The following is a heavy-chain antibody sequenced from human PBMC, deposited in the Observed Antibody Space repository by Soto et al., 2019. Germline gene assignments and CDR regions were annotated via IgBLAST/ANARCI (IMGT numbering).Heavy chain of an antibody. Sequence: SETLSLTCAVSGGSISSGGYSWSWIRQPPGKGLEWIGYMYHSGSTYYNPSLKSRVTISIDRSKNQFSLKLSSVTAADTAVYYCATQGFGTLHGLADVWGQGTTVTVSS. CDR3: ATQGFGTLHGLADV. J-gene: IGHJ6*02. D-gene: IGHD1-7*01. CDR2: MYHSGST. V-gene: IGHV4-30-2*01. CDR1: GGSISSGGYS.